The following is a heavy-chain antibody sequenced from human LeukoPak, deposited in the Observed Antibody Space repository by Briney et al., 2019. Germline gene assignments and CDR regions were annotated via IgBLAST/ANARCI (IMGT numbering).Heavy chain of an antibody. CDR2: IYSGGST. D-gene: IGHD2-2*01. J-gene: IGHJ6*02. CDR3: AREDYAAYGMDV. V-gene: IGHV3-53*01. Sequence: GGSLRLSCAASGFTVSSNYMSWVRQAPGKGLEWVSVIYSGGSTYYADSVKGRFTISRDNSKSTLYLQMNSLRAEDTAVYYCAREDYAAYGMDVWGQGTTVTVSS. CDR1: GFTVSSNY.